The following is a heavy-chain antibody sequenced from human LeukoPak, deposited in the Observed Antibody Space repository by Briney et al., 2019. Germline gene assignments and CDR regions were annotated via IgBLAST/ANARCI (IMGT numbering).Heavy chain of an antibody. J-gene: IGHJ6*03. V-gene: IGHV1-69*06. CDR3: ARAIRGSKIASRYYFYYMDV. D-gene: IGHD3-10*01. CDR2: IIPIFGTA. CDR1: GGTFSSYA. Sequence: ASVKVSCKASGGTFSSYAISWVRQAPGQGLELMGGIIPIFGTANYAQKFQGRVTTTADKSTSTAYMELSSLRSEDTAVYYCARAIRGSKIASRYYFYYMDVWGKGTTVTVSS.